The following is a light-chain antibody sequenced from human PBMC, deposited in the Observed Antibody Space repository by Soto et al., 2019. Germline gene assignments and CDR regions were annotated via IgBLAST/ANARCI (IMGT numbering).Light chain of an antibody. CDR3: QQYDSYSYT. Sequence: DIVMTQSPATLSVSPGERVTLSCRASLTVSTNLAWYQQKPGQAPRLLIYYASTRATGTPARFSGSGSVKEFTLTISSLQPEDVATYYCQQYDSYSYTFGQGTKLEIK. CDR2: YAS. V-gene: IGKV3-15*01. J-gene: IGKJ2*01. CDR1: LTVSTN.